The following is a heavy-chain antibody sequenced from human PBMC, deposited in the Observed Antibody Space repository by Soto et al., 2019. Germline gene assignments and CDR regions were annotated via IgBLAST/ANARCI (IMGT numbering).Heavy chain of an antibody. CDR3: ARATHGAHWFDP. Sequence: SQTLSLTCAISGDSLSSNSASWNWIRQSPSRGLEWLGRTYYSSKWYYEYATSVEGRIAINPDTSKNQFSLHLNSVTPEDTAVYSCARATHGAHWFDPWGQGALVTVPQ. D-gene: IGHD2-8*01. CDR1: GDSLSSNSAS. CDR2: TYYSSKWYY. V-gene: IGHV6-1*01. J-gene: IGHJ5*02.